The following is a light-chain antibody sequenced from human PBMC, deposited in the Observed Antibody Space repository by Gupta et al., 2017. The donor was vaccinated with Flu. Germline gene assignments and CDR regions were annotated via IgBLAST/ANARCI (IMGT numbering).Light chain of an antibody. CDR3: QQYGNSPPYS. J-gene: IGKJ2*03. V-gene: IGKV3-20*01. Sequence: IVLTQFPGTLSLSPGERATLSCRASQSVSNSYLAWYQQKPGQAPRLLIYGASSRATGIPDRFSGSGSGTDFTLTISRLEPEDFAVYYCQQYGNSPPYSFGHGTKVEIK. CDR1: QSVSNSY. CDR2: GAS.